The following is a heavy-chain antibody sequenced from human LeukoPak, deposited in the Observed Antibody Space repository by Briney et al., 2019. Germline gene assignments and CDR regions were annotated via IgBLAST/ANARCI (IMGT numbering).Heavy chain of an antibody. D-gene: IGHD3-22*01. V-gene: IGHV4-59*01. CDR3: ARAPDYDSSGQDAFDI. CDR1: GGSISTYY. J-gene: IGHJ3*02. CDR2: VYYSGST. Sequence: SETLSLTCTVSGGSISTYYWSWIPQPPGGGLEWVGYVYYSGSTYYNPSLKGRVTISLDTPKTQFSLRLSSVTAADTAVYYCARAPDYDSSGQDAFDIWGPGTLLTVSS.